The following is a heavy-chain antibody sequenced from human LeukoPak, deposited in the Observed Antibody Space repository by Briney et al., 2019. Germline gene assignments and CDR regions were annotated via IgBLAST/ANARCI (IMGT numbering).Heavy chain of an antibody. CDR2: IYYSGST. CDR1: GGSISSGDSY. Sequence: PSETLSLTCTVSGGSISSGDSYWSWIRQPPGKGLEWIGYIYYSGSTYYNPSLKSRVTISVDTSKNQFSLKLSSVTAADTAVYYCAREEFYYGSGSYYYYGLDVWGKGTTVTVSS. V-gene: IGHV4-30-4*01. D-gene: IGHD3-10*01. CDR3: AREEFYYGSGSYYYYGLDV. J-gene: IGHJ6*04.